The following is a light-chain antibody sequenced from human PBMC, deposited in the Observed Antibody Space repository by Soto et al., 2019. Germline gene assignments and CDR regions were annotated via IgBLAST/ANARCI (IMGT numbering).Light chain of an antibody. CDR1: QSISDT. CDR3: QQYNNWPWT. J-gene: IGKJ1*01. V-gene: IGKV3-15*01. Sequence: EIVMTQSPATLSVSPGGRATLSCRASQSISDTLAWYQQKPGQAPRLLIYSASRRATGSPGRFSGSGSGTDFTLTISSLQSEDLAVYYCQQYNNWPWTFGQGTKVEIK. CDR2: SAS.